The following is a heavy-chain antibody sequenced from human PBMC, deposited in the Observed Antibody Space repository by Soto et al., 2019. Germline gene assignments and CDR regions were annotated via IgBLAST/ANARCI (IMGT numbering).Heavy chain of an antibody. Sequence: EVQLLESGGGLVQPGGSLRLSCTASGFTFSDHAMTWVRQAPGKGLEWLSGISGGGSGAYYADSVKGRFTVSRANSNNTLFLQRDSLRVEDTAVYYCAIDLWWYTHWGQGTLVTVSS. V-gene: IGHV3-23*01. CDR2: ISGGGSGA. J-gene: IGHJ4*02. CDR1: GFTFSDHA. CDR3: AIDLWWYTH. D-gene: IGHD2-15*01.